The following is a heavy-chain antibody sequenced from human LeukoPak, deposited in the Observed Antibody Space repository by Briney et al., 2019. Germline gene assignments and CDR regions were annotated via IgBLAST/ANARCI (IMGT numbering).Heavy chain of an antibody. J-gene: IGHJ4*02. CDR1: GGSISSYY. V-gene: IGHV4-59*01. Sequence: SETLSLTCTVSGGSISSYYWSWIRQPPGKGLDWIGYIYYSGSTNYNPSLKSRVTISVDTSKNQFSLKLSSVTAADTAVYYCARESGGSGSYVDYWGQGTLVTVSS. CDR2: IYYSGST. D-gene: IGHD3-10*01. CDR3: ARESGGSGSYVDY.